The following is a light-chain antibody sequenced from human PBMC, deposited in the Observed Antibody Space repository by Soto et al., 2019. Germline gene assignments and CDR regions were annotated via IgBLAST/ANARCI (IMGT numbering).Light chain of an antibody. CDR2: AAS. V-gene: IGKV1-9*01. CDR1: QGFSNS. Sequence: DIQLTQSPSFLSASVGDRVTITCRASQGFSNSLAWYQQKTGKAPKLLIYAASTLQSGVPSRFSGSGSGTEFTLTISSLQPEDFATYYCQQPDSYPQTFGQGTKLEIK. J-gene: IGKJ2*01. CDR3: QQPDSYPQT.